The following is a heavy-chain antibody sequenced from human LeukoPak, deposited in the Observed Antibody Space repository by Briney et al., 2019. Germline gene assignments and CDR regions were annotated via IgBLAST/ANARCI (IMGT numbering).Heavy chain of an antibody. Sequence: GESLKISCKGSGYSFSNYWIGWVRQMPGKGLEWMGIMYPGDSDTRYSPSFQGQVTISADKSISTAYLQWSSLKASDTAMYYCARQRTDQYRSFATCHYFDYWGQGTLVTVSS. CDR3: ARQRTDQYRSFATCHYFDY. CDR1: GYSFSNYW. CDR2: MYPGDSDT. D-gene: IGHD2-15*01. V-gene: IGHV5-51*01. J-gene: IGHJ4*02.